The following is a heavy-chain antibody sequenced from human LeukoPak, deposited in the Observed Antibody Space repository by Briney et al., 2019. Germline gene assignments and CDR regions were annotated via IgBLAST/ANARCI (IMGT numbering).Heavy chain of an antibody. CDR2: IYYSGST. J-gene: IGHJ4*02. CDR3: ARNASDSGTSYFDY. D-gene: IGHD1-26*01. V-gene: IGHV4-39*01. Sequence: PSETLSLTCTVSGGSISSSTYYWGWIRQPPGKGLEWIGSIYYSGSTSHNPSLKSRVTISVDTSKNQFSLKLDSVTAADTAVYYCARNASDSGTSYFDYWGQGTLVTVSS. CDR1: GGSISSSTYY.